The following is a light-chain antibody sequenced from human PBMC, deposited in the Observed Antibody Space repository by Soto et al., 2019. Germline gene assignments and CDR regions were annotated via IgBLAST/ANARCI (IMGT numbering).Light chain of an antibody. J-gene: IGKJ1*01. V-gene: IGKV3D-15*01. CDR1: QRTSSN. CDR2: GAS. Sequence: EIRMTQSPATLSVSQGERATLSCRASQRTSSNLAWYQQKSGQAPRLLIYGASTRASGIPAWFSGSGSGTDFTLTISRLETEDFAAYYCQQYDSSSWTFGQGTKVDIK. CDR3: QQYDSSSWT.